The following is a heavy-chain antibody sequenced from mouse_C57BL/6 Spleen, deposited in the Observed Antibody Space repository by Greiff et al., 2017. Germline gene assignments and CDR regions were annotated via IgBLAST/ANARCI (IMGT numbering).Heavy chain of an antibody. Sequence: VQLQQSGAELVRPGASVKLSCTASGFNIKDYYMHWVKQRPEQGLEWIGRIDPEDGDTEYAPKFQGKATMTADTSSNTAYLQLSSLTSEDTAVYYCTTLGGGYYVRMDYWGQGTSVTVSS. D-gene: IGHD2-3*01. CDR1: GFNIKDYY. V-gene: IGHV14-1*01. CDR3: TTLGGGYYVRMDY. J-gene: IGHJ4*01. CDR2: IDPEDGDT.